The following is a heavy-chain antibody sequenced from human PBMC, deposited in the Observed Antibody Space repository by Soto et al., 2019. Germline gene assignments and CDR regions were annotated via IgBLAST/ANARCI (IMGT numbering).Heavy chain of an antibody. D-gene: IGHD3-22*01. CDR1: GFTFSTSA. V-gene: IGHV3-23*01. CDR2: INSASST. CDR3: ASRGCYYMDV. J-gene: IGHJ6*03. Sequence: GGSLRLSCAASGFTFSTSAMTWVRQAPGKGLEWVSTINSASSTFYADSVKGRFNNTRYNSKNTLYLQMNSLSADDTAVYYCASRGCYYMDVWGKGTTVTVSS.